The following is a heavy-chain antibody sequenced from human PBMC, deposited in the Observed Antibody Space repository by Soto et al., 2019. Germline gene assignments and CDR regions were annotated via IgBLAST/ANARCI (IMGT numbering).Heavy chain of an antibody. CDR1: GYTFTSYG. D-gene: IGHD1-26*01. Sequence: QVQLVQSGAEVKKPGASVKVSCKASGYTFTSYGLSWVRQAPGQGLEWMGRISAYNYNTNYAQQLQGRVTMTTDTSTSTASMELRSLRSDDTAVYYCARVVGALGPWFDPWGQGTLVTVSS. CDR3: ARVVGALGPWFDP. CDR2: ISAYNYNT. V-gene: IGHV1-18*01. J-gene: IGHJ5*02.